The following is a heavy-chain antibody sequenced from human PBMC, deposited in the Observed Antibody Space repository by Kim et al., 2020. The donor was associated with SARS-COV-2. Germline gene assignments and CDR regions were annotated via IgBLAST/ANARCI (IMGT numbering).Heavy chain of an antibody. Sequence: GGSLRLSCAASGFTFSSYAMSWVRQAPGKGLEWVSAISGSGDSTYYTDSVKGRFTISRDSSKNMLYLQMNSLRAEDTAVYYCAKDGCSSTSCSKHYYCYYYMDVWGKGTTVTVSS. V-gene: IGHV3-23*01. CDR1: GFTFSSYA. J-gene: IGHJ6*03. D-gene: IGHD2-2*01. CDR2: ISGSGDST. CDR3: AKDGCSSTSCSKHYYCYYYMDV.